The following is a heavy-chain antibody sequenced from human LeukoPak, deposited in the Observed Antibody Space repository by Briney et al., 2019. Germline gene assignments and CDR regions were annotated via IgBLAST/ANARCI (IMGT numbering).Heavy chain of an antibody. V-gene: IGHV1-18*01. J-gene: IGHJ6*03. CDR3: ARLDIVVVVAATDYYYYMDV. D-gene: IGHD2-15*01. CDR1: GYTFTSYG. CDR2: ISAYNGNT. Sequence: ASVKVSCKASGYTFTSYGISWVRQAPGQGLEWMGWISAYNGNTNYAQKLQGRVTMTTDTSTSTAYMELRSLRSDDTAVYYRARLDIVVVVAATDYYYYMDVWGKGTTVTVSS.